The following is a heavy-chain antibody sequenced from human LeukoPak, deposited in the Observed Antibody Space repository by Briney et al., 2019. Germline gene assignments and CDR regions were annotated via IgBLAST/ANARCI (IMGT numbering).Heavy chain of an antibody. CDR3: ARSSGYYSSLFYMHV. D-gene: IGHD3-22*01. V-gene: IGHV1-18*01. CDR2: ISAYNGNT. J-gene: IGHJ6*03. CDR1: GYTFTSYV. Sequence: GASVKVSCKASGYTFTSYVISWVRQAPGQGLEWMGWISAYNGNTNYAQKLQGRVTMTSDMSTGTVYMELSSLRSEDTAVYYCARSSGYYSSLFYMHVWGKGTTVTVSS.